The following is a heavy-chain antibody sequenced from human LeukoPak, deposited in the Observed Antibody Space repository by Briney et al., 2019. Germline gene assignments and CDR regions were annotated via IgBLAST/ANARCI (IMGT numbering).Heavy chain of an antibody. D-gene: IGHD1-26*01. CDR3: ARGGSYLGHCDY. V-gene: IGHV4-59*01. CDR1: GGSISNYY. CDR2: IYDSGST. J-gene: IGHJ4*02. Sequence: SETLSLTCTVSGGSISNYYWSWIRQPPGKGPEWIGYIYDSGSTNYNPSLKSRVTISVDTSKNKFSLKLSSVTAADTAVYYCARGGSYLGHCDYWGQGSLVTVSS.